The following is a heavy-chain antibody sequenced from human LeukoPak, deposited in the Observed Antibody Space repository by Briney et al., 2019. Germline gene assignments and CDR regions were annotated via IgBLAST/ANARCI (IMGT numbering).Heavy chain of an antibody. Sequence: SETLSLTCTVSGGSISSYYWSWIRQPPGKGLEWIGYIYYSGSANYNPSLKSRVTISVDTSKNQFSLKLSSVTAADTAVYYCARARVITHDFDYWGQGTLVTVSS. CDR3: ARARVITHDFDY. CDR2: IYYSGSA. D-gene: IGHD4-17*01. V-gene: IGHV4-59*01. J-gene: IGHJ4*02. CDR1: GGSISSYY.